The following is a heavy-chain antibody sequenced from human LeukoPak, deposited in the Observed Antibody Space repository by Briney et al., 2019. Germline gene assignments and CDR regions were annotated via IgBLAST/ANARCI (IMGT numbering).Heavy chain of an antibody. J-gene: IGHJ4*02. CDR3: AKPLRDAGSFNYPYFDF. D-gene: IGHD5-24*01. CDR2: ISGSGGSS. Sequence: GGSLRLSCAVSGITLSNYGMSWVRQAPGKGLEWVSAISGSGGSSSYVDSVRGRFTISRDNSNNMLYLQMNSLRAEDTAVYYCAKPLRDAGSFNYPYFDFWGQGTLVTVSS. CDR1: GITLSNYG. V-gene: IGHV3-23*01.